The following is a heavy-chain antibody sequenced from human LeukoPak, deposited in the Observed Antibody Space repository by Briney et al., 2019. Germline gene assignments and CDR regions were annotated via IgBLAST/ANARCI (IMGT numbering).Heavy chain of an antibody. J-gene: IGHJ4*02. CDR3: ARDVWDSSGYYRTYYFDY. Sequence: SVKVSCKASGGTFSSYAISWVRQAPGQGLEWMGRIISIFGIANYAQKFQGRVTITADKSTSTAYMELSSLRSEDTAVYYCARDVWDSSGYYRTYYFDYWGQGTLVTVSS. D-gene: IGHD3-22*01. CDR1: GGTFSSYA. V-gene: IGHV1-69*04. CDR2: IISIFGIA.